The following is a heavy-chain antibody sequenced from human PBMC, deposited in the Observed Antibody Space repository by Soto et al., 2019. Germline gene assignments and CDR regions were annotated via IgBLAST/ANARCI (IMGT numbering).Heavy chain of an antibody. Sequence: PGGSLRLSCAASGFTFTRYSMNWVRQAPGKGLEWVSSISSTTSYIYYGDSMKGRFTISRDNAKNSLYLEMNSLRAEDTAVYYCARESEDPTSNFDYWGQGTLVTVSS. CDR2: ISSTTSYI. CDR1: GFTFTRYS. CDR3: ARESEDPTSNFDY. V-gene: IGHV3-21*06. J-gene: IGHJ4*02.